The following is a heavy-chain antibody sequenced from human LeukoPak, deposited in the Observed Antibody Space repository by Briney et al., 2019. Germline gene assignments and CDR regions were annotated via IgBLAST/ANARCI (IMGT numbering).Heavy chain of an antibody. CDR1: GFTFSSYS. CDR3: AKSGDSSGSDAFDI. D-gene: IGHD6-19*01. J-gene: IGHJ3*02. V-gene: IGHV3-21*04. CDR2: ISSSSTYI. Sequence: GGSLRLSCAASGFTFSSYSMNWVRQAPGKGLEWVSSISSSSTYIYYADSVRGRSTISRDSAKNSLYLQMNSLRAEDTAVYYCAKSGDSSGSDAFDIWGQGTMVTVSS.